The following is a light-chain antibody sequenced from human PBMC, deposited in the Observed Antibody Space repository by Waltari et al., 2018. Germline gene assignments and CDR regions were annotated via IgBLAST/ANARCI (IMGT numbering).Light chain of an antibody. J-gene: IGLJ2*01. Sequence: QSALTQPASVSGSPGQSITIPCTGTSSDVGGYNYVSSYQQHPGKAPKLMIYDVSNRPSGVSNRFSGSKSGNTASLTISGLQAEDEAHYYCSSYISSDTLELFGGGTSLTV. CDR3: SSYISSDTLEL. CDR2: DVS. V-gene: IGLV2-14*03. CDR1: SSDVGGYNY.